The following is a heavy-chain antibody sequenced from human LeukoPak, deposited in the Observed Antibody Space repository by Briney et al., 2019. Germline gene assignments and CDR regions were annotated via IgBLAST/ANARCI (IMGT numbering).Heavy chain of an antibody. J-gene: IGHJ4*02. CDR1: GFTFSSAA. D-gene: IGHD1-20*01. CDR2: VSGSGGST. Sequence: GGSLRLSCAASGFTFSSAARGWGRRAPGKGLEWVSGVSGSGGSTYYADSVKGRSTISRDNSKNTLYLQMNSLRAEDTDLYYCAKDRITVTPYYFDYWGQGTLVTVSS. V-gene: IGHV3-23*01. CDR3: AKDRITVTPYYFDY.